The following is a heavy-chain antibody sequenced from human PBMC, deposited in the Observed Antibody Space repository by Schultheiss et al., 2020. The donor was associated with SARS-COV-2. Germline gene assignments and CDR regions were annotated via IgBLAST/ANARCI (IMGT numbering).Heavy chain of an antibody. CDR2: ISSSSSYI. CDR1: GFTFSSYS. Sequence: GGSLRLSCAASGFTFSSYSMNWVRQAPGKGLEWVSSISSSSSYIYYADSVKGRFTISRDNAKNSLYLQMNSLRAEDTAVYYCASRAATSPYYYYGMDVWGQGTTVTVSS. D-gene: IGHD2-15*01. J-gene: IGHJ6*02. CDR3: ASRAATSPYYYYGMDV. V-gene: IGHV3-21*04.